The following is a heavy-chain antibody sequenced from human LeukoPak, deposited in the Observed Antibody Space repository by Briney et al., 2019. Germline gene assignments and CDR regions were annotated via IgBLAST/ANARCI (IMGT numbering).Heavy chain of an antibody. CDR1: GFTFSSYA. CDR2: ISYDGSNK. J-gene: IGHJ4*02. D-gene: IGHD3-10*01. Sequence: PGGSLRLSCVASGFTFSSYAMHWVRQAPGKGLEWVALISYDGSNKYYADSVKGRFTISRDNSKNTLYLQMNSLKTEDTAVYYCAKVRQWSYYGSVSYSQIDYWGQGTLVTVSS. V-gene: IGHV3-30*18. CDR3: AKVRQWSYYGSVSYSQIDY.